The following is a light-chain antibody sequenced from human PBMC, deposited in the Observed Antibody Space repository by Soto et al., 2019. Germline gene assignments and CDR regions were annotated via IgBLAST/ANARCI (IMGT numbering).Light chain of an antibody. CDR2: DVS. V-gene: IGLV2-14*01. Sequence: QSVLTQPASVSGSPGQSITISCTGTSSDVGGYNYVSWYQQHPGKAPKLMIYDVSNRPSGVSNRFSGSKSGNTASLTISGLQAEDEADYYCSSYTSSSTLDYVFGTGTSHRP. CDR1: SSDVGGYNY. CDR3: SSYTSSSTLDYV. J-gene: IGLJ1*01.